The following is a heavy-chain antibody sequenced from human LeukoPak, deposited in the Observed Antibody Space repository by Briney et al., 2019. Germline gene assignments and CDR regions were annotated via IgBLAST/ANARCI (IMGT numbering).Heavy chain of an antibody. CDR1: GGTFSSYA. Sequence: SVKVSCKASGGTFSSYAITWVRQPPGHGLEWMGRIIPILGIANHPQKFQGRVTITADKSTSTAYMELSSPTSEDTAVDYCAREETIASAGGGDDYYYGMDVCGQGTTFTVSS. CDR3: AREETIASAGGGDDYYYGMDV. CDR2: IIPILGIA. V-gene: IGHV1-69*04. J-gene: IGHJ6*02. D-gene: IGHD6-13*01.